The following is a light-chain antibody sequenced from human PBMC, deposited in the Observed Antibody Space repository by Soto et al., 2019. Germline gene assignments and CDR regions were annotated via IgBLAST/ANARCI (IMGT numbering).Light chain of an antibody. V-gene: IGLV2-14*01. J-gene: IGLJ2*01. CDR3: SSYTSSSTPVV. CDR1: SSDVGGYNY. CDR2: EVS. Sequence: LTQPASVSGSPGQSITISCTGTSSDVGGYNYVSWYQQHPGKAPKLMIYEVSNRPSGVSNRFSGSKSGNTASLTISGLQAEDEADYYCSSYTSSSTPVVFGGGTQLTVL.